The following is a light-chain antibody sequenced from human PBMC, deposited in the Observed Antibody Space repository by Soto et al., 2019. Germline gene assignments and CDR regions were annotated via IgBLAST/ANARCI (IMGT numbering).Light chain of an antibody. V-gene: IGLV2-14*01. J-gene: IGLJ2*01. Sequence: QSALTQPASVSRSPGQSITISCTGTSSDVGGYNYVSWYQQHPGKAPKLMIYDVSNRPSGVSNRFSGSKSGNTASLTISGLQAEDEADYYCSSHSSSSTLVVFGEGTKLTVL. CDR3: SSHSSSSTLVV. CDR1: SSDVGGYNY. CDR2: DVS.